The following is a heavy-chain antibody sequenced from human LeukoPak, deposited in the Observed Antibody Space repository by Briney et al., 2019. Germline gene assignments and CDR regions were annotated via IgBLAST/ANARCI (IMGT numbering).Heavy chain of an antibody. V-gene: IGHV1-69*13. CDR3: ASSRLYYYGSGSYYNSYYYMDV. Sequence: GASVKVSCKASGGTLSSYAISWVRQAPGQGLEWMGGIIPIFGTANYAQKFQGRVTITADESTSTAYMELSSLRSEDTAVYYCASSRLYYYGSGSYYNSYYYMDVWGKGTTVTISS. J-gene: IGHJ6*03. CDR1: GGTLSSYA. D-gene: IGHD3-10*01. CDR2: IIPIFGTA.